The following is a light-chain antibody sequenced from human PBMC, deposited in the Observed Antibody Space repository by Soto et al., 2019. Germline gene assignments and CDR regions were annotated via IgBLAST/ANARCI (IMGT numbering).Light chain of an antibody. Sequence: QSALTQPASVSGSPGQSITISCTGTSRDVGGYNDVSWYQQHPGKAPKLIIYEVSNRPSGVSNRFSGSKSGNTASLTISGLQAEDEAAYYCSSYTTGSTCVFGGGTKLTVL. CDR2: EVS. V-gene: IGLV2-14*01. CDR3: SSYTTGSTCV. CDR1: SRDVGGYND. J-gene: IGLJ3*02.